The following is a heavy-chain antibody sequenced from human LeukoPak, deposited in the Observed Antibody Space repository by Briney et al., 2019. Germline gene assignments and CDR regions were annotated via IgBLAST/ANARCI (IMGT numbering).Heavy chain of an antibody. Sequence: GGSLRLSCAASGFTFSSYSMNWVRQAPGKGLEWVSSISSSSSYIYYADSVKGRFTISRDSAKNSLYLQMNSLRAEDTAVYYCARDRALVIAAAGEFDYWGQGTLVTVSS. D-gene: IGHD6-13*01. CDR2: ISSSSSYI. CDR1: GFTFSSYS. CDR3: ARDRALVIAAAGEFDY. J-gene: IGHJ4*02. V-gene: IGHV3-21*01.